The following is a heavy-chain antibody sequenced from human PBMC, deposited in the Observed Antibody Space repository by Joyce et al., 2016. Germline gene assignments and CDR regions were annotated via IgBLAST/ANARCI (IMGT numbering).Heavy chain of an antibody. CDR2: IYPSDSTI. J-gene: IGHJ6*02. CDR1: GYSFTTYW. D-gene: IGHD2-21*01. CDR3: ARRDGAFDGLDV. V-gene: IGHV5-51*01. Sequence: EVQLVQSGAEVKKPGESLKISCKASGYSFTTYWIVWVRQMPGKGLEWMGIIYPSDSTIRYSPSYQGHVTISADKCINTAYLQWTSLKASDTAMYYCARRDGAFDGLDVWGHGTTVTVSS.